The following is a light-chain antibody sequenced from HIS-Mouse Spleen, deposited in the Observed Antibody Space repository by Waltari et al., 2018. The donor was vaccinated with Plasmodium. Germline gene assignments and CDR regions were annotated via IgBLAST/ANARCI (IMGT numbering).Light chain of an antibody. CDR1: QGISSW. J-gene: IGKJ4*01. CDR3: QQANSFPSLT. V-gene: IGKV1-12*02. Sequence: DIQMTQSPSSVSASVGARVTITCRASQGISSWLDWYQQKPGKAPKLLIYAASSLQSGVPSRFSGSGSGTDFTLTISSLQPDDFATYYCQQANSFPSLTFGGGTKVEIK. CDR2: AAS.